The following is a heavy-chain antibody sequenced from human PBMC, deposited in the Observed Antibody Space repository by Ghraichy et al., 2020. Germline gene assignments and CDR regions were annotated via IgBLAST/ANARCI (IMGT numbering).Heavy chain of an antibody. Sequence: SETLSLTCTVSGGSISRYYWSWIRQPAGKGLEWIGRIYTSGSTNYNPSLKSRVTMSVDTSKNQFSLKLSSVTAADTAVYYCARDGKTYYDFWSGYREVDVWGQGTTVTVSS. V-gene: IGHV4-4*07. J-gene: IGHJ6*02. D-gene: IGHD3-3*01. CDR3: ARDGKTYYDFWSGYREVDV. CDR2: IYTSGST. CDR1: GGSISRYY.